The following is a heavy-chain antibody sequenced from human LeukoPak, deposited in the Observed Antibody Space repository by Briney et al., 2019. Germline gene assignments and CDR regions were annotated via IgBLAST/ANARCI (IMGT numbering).Heavy chain of an antibody. V-gene: IGHV4-34*01. J-gene: IGHJ6*03. CDR1: VGSFSGYY. Sequence: SETLSLTCAVYVGSFSGYYWSWIRQPPGKGLEWIGEINHSGSTNDNPSLKSRVTMSVDTSKNQFSLKLRSVTAADTAVYYCARGWTDPLIVATTYYYYYMDVWGKGTTVTVSS. D-gene: IGHD5-12*01. CDR3: ARGWTDPLIVATTYYYYYMDV. CDR2: INHSGST.